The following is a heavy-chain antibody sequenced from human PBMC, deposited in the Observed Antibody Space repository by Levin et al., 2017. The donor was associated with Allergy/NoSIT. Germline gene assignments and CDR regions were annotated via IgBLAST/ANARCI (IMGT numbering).Heavy chain of an antibody. CDR3: ARDGYNWIRYYYYGMDV. Sequence: GESLKISCKASGYTFTSYGISWVRQAPGQGLEWMGWISAYNGNTNYAQKLQGRVTMTTDTSTSTAYMELRSLRSDDTAVYYCARDGYNWIRYYYYGMDVWGQGTTVTVSS. CDR2: ISAYNGNT. V-gene: IGHV1-18*01. CDR1: GYTFTSYG. J-gene: IGHJ6*02. D-gene: IGHD5-24*01.